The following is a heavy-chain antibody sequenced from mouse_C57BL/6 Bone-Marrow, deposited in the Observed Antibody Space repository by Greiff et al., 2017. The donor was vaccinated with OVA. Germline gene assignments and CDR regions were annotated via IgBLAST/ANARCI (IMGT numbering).Heavy chain of an antibody. V-gene: IGHV1-50*01. CDR2: IDPSDSYS. CDR1: GYTFTSYW. J-gene: IGHJ2*01. D-gene: IGHD1-1*01. Sequence: QVQLQQPGAELVKPGASVKLSCKASGYTFTSYWMQWVKQRPGQGLEWIGEIDPSDSYSNYNQKFKGKATLTVDTSSSTAYMKLSSLSSEDSAVYYCARLPFYYYGRLDYWGQGTTLTVSS. CDR3: ARLPFYYYGRLDY.